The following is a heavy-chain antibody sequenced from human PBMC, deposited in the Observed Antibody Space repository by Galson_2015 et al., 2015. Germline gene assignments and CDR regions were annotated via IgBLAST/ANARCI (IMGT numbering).Heavy chain of an antibody. CDR2: INAGNGNT. CDR1: GYTFTSYA. J-gene: IGHJ4*02. Sequence: SVKVSCKASGYTFTSYAMHWVRQAPGQRLEWMGWINAGNGNTKYSQKFQGRVTITRDTSASTAYMELSSLRSEDTAVYYCARFQEYCGGDCYLSPRFRYWGQGTLVTVSS. CDR3: ARFQEYCGGDCYLSPRFRY. V-gene: IGHV1-3*01. D-gene: IGHD2-21*02.